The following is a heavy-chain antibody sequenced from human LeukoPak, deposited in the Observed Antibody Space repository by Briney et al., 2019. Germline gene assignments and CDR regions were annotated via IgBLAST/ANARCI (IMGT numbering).Heavy chain of an antibody. J-gene: IGHJ3*02. CDR2: ISSSSSTI. D-gene: IGHD3-9*01. CDR1: GFTFSSYS. V-gene: IGHV3-48*01. CDR3: AKNTGVLRYFFWDAFDI. Sequence: GGSLRLSCAASGFTFSSYSMNWVRQAPGKGLEWVSYISSSSSTIYYADSVKGRFTISRDNSKNTLYLQMNSLRAEDTAVYYCAKNTGVLRYFFWDAFDIWGQGTMVTVSS.